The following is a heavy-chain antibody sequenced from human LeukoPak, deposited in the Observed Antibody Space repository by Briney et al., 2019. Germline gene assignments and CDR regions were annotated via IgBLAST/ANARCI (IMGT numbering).Heavy chain of an antibody. J-gene: IGHJ4*02. CDR2: ISGDGSTT. V-gene: IGHV3-74*01. CDR3: TRGYSGYGIFDF. CDR1: GFTSNYW. Sequence: PGGSLRLSCAAIGFTSNYWMHWVRQAPGKGLVWVSRISGDGSTTFYADSVKGRFTISRDNSKNTLYLQMNSLRAEDTAVYYCTRGYSGYGIFDFWGQGTLVTVSS. D-gene: IGHD5-12*01.